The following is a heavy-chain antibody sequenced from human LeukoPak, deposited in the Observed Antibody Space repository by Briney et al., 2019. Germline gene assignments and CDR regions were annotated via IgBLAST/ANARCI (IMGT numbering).Heavy chain of an antibody. Sequence: PGGSLRLSCAASGFTFSDDWMTWVRQAPGQGLAWVAHINQDGSEQHFVGSVQGRFTISRDNAKNSLYLQMDSLRAEDTAVYYCAGGALDYWGQGTPVTVSS. CDR3: AGGALDY. D-gene: IGHD3-16*01. CDR1: GFTFSDDW. J-gene: IGHJ1*01. CDR2: INQDGSEQ. V-gene: IGHV3-7*04.